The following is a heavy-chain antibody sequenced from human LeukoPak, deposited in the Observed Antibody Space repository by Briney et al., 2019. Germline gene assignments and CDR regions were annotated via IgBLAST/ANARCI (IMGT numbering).Heavy chain of an antibody. CDR1: GYTFSGYF. CDR3: ARGQPYGNYNYFDS. CDR2: INPNTGYP. V-gene: IGHV1-2*06. D-gene: IGHD4-11*01. J-gene: IGHJ5*01. Sequence: GASVKVSCKASGYTFSGYFIHWVRQAPGQGLEWMGRINPNTGYPNHAQNFQGRVNMTRDTSISTDYMELSRLTTDDTAVYFCARGQPYGNYNYFDSWGQGTLVTVSS.